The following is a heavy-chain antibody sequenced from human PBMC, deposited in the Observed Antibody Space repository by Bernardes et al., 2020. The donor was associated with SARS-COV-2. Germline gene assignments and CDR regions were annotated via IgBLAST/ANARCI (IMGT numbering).Heavy chain of an antibody. V-gene: IGHV3-74*01. CDR1: GFTFSSYW. CDR2: INSDGSST. CDR3: ARGGYYDFWSGYFGATYNWFDP. J-gene: IGHJ5*02. Sequence: GSLRLSCAASGFTFSSYWMHWVRQAPGKGLVWVSRINSDGSSTSYADSVKGRFTISRDNAKNTLYLQMNSLRAEDTAVYYCARGGYYDFWSGYFGATYNWFDPWGQGTLVTVSS. D-gene: IGHD3-3*01.